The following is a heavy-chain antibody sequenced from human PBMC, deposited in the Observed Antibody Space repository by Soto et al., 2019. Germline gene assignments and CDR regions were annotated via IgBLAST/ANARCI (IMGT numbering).Heavy chain of an antibody. D-gene: IGHD3-10*01. J-gene: IGHJ5*02. V-gene: IGHV4-4*07. CDR2: IYTSGST. CDR3: ATQITMVRGGNWFDP. Sequence: SETLSLTCTVSGGSISSYYWSWIRQPAGKGLEWIGRIYTSGSTNYNPSLNSRVTMSVDTSMNQFSLKLSSVTAADTAVYYCATQITMVRGGNWFDPWGQGTLVTVSS. CDR1: GGSISSYY.